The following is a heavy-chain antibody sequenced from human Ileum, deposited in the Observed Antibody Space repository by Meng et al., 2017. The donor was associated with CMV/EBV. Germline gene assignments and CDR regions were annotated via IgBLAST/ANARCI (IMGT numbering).Heavy chain of an antibody. CDR3: ARRRSSSWSDRYQYFFDL. V-gene: IGHV3-21*01. CDR2: ISSSTDYI. D-gene: IGHD6-13*01. Sequence: GGSLRLSCAASGFTFSSYAMNWVRQAPGKGLEWVSSISSSTDYIYYVDSVKARFTISRDNAKNSLYLQMNSLRVEDSAVYYCARRRSSSWSDRYQYFFDLWGQGTLVTVSS. J-gene: IGHJ4*01. CDR1: GFTFSSYA.